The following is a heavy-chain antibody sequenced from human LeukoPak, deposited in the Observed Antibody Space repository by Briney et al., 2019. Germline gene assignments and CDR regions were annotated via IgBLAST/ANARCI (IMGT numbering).Heavy chain of an antibody. D-gene: IGHD3-10*01. CDR1: GYTFTSYD. Sequence: ASVKVSCKASGYTFTSYDINWVRQATGQGLEWMGWMNPTSGHAGYAQKFQGSVTMTRDTSISTAYMELNSLTSEDTAVYYCARSPVGVRKKHDFWGQGTLVIVSS. CDR2: MNPTSGHA. CDR3: ARSPVGVRKKHDF. J-gene: IGHJ4*02. V-gene: IGHV1-8*01.